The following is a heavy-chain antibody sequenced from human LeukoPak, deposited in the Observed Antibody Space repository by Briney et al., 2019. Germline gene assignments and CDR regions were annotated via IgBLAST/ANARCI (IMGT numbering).Heavy chain of an antibody. D-gene: IGHD2-2*01. V-gene: IGHV3-30*18. CDR2: ISYDGSNK. Sequence: GGSLRLSCAASGFTFSSYGMHLVRRAPGKGLEWVAVISYDGSNKYYADSVKGRFTISRDNSKNTLYLQMNSLRAEDTAVYYCAKGGRYCSSTSCYEWFDPWGQGTLVTVSS. CDR1: GFTFSSYG. J-gene: IGHJ5*02. CDR3: AKGGRYCSSTSCYEWFDP.